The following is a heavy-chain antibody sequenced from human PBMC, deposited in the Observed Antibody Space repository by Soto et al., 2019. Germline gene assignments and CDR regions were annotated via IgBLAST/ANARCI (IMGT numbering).Heavy chain of an antibody. CDR2: ISTNGGST. J-gene: IGHJ3*01. D-gene: IGHD2-15*01. CDR1: GFTFSIYA. Sequence: GGSLRLSCSASGFTFSIYAMHWVRQAPGKGLEYVSSISTNGGSTDYADSVKGRFTISRDNSKNTVYLQMSSLRVEDTAVYYCARGPGYCSGGSCYPSWGQGTMVTVSS. CDR3: ARGPGYCSGGSCYPS. V-gene: IGHV3-64D*06.